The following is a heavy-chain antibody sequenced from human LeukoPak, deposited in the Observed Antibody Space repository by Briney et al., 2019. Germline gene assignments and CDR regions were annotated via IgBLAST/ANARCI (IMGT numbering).Heavy chain of an antibody. V-gene: IGHV3-73*01. J-gene: IGHJ6*03. CDR2: IRSKANSYAT. Sequence: HLGGSLRLSCAASTFTFSGSAIHWVRQASGKGLEWVGRIRSKANSYATAYAASVKGRFTISRDDSKNTAYLQMNSLKAEDTAVYYCTRLKYYYYYMDVWGKGTTVTVSS. CDR1: TFTFSGSA. CDR3: TRLKYYYYYMDV.